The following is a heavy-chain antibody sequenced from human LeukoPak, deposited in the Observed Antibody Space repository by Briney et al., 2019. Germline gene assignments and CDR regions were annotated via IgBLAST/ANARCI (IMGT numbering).Heavy chain of an antibody. CDR3: ARAGSGYCSGGSCYHDYFDY. CDR1: GYTFTVYY. V-gene: IGHV1-2*06. D-gene: IGHD2-15*01. J-gene: IGHJ4*02. CDR2: INPNSGGT. Sequence: ASVKVSCKASGYTFTVYYMHWVRQAPGQGLEWMGRINPNSGGTNYAQKFQGRVTMTRDTSISTAYMELSRLRSDDTAVYYCARAGSGYCSGGSCYHDYFDYWGQGTLVTVSS.